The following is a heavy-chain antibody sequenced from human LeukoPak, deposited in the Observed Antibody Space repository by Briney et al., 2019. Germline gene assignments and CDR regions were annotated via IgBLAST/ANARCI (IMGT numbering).Heavy chain of an antibody. Sequence: ASVKVSCKASGYTFTSYGISWVRQAPGQGLEWMGWISAYNGNTNYAQKLQGRVTMTTDTSTSTAYMELRSLRSDDTAVYYCARPSIAAAGLTGGYFDYWGQGTLVTVSS. V-gene: IGHV1-18*01. D-gene: IGHD6-13*01. CDR1: GYTFTSYG. CDR3: ARPSIAAAGLTGGYFDY. CDR2: ISAYNGNT. J-gene: IGHJ4*02.